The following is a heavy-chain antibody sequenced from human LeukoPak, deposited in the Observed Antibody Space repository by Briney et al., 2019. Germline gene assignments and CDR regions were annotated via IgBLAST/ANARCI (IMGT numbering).Heavy chain of an antibody. J-gene: IGHJ5*02. Sequence: ASVKVSCKASGYTFTSYGISWVRQAPGQGLEWMGWISAYNGNTNYAQKLQGRVTMTTDTSTSTAYMELRSLRSDDTAVYYCARDWADIVVVVAATDTDWFDPWAREPWSPSPQ. CDR1: GYTFTSYG. CDR2: ISAYNGNT. V-gene: IGHV1-18*01. D-gene: IGHD2-15*01. CDR3: ARDWADIVVVVAATDTDWFDP.